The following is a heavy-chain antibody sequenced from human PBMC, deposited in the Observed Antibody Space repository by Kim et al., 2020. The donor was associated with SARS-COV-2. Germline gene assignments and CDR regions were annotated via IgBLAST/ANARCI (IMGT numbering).Heavy chain of an antibody. CDR3: ARGVTGDLDY. V-gene: IGHV1-18*01. CDR2: NT. J-gene: IGHJ4*02. D-gene: IGHD7-27*01. Sequence: NTNYAQKLQGSVTMTTDTATSTAYLELRSLRSDDTAVYYCARGVTGDLDYWGQGTLVTVSS.